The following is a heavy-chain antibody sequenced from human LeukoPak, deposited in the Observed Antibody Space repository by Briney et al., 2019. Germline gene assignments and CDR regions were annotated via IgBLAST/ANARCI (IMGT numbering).Heavy chain of an antibody. V-gene: IGHV3-30*03. CDR2: ISYDGSNK. J-gene: IGHJ4*02. D-gene: IGHD3-16*01. CDR3: ARDVAAPGGVYFDY. Sequence: PGRSLRLSCAASGFTFSSYGMHWVRQAPGKGLEWVAVISYDGSNKYYADSVKGRFTISRDNSKNTLYLQMNSLRAEDTAVYYCARDVAAPGGVYFDYWGQGTLVTVSS. CDR1: GFTFSSYG.